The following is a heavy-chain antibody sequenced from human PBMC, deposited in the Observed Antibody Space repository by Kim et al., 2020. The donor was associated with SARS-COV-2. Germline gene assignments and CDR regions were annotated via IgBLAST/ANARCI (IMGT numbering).Heavy chain of an antibody. J-gene: IGHJ3*02. D-gene: IGHD4-17*01. Sequence: GYADSVKGRFTISRDNAKNSLYLQMNSLRAEDTALYYCASLPTGGTAFDIWGQGTMVTVSS. CDR3: ASLPTGGTAFDI. V-gene: IGHV3-9*01.